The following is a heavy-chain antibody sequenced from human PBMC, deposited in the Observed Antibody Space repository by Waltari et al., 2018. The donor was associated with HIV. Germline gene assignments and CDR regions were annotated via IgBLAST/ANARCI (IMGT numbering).Heavy chain of an antibody. CDR2: IYYSGST. V-gene: IGHV4-59*01. J-gene: IGHJ3*02. Sequence: QVQLQESGPGLVKPSETLSLNCTVSGGSISNYYWTWIRQPPGKALEWIGYIYYSGSTTYNPSLESRVTISVDTSKSQFSLKLNSVTAADTAIYYCARGVCSSTSCPRKDAFDIWGQGTIVTVSS. CDR1: GGSISNYY. D-gene: IGHD2-2*01. CDR3: ARGVCSSTSCPRKDAFDI.